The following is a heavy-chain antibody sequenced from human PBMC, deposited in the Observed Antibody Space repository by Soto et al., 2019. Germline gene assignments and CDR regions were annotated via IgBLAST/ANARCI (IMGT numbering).Heavy chain of an antibody. V-gene: IGHV3-23*01. J-gene: IGHJ3*02. CDR2: ISGSGGST. D-gene: IGHD6-13*01. Sequence: EVQLLESGGGLVQPGGSLRLSCAASGFTFSSYAMSWVRQAPGKGLEWVSAISGSGGSTYYADSVKGRFPISIDKYMSPLYLQMNRLRAEDTAVYYSAKIPHSSSWYLDAFDIWGQWTMVTVSS. CDR3: AKIPHSSSWYLDAFDI. CDR1: GFTFSSYA.